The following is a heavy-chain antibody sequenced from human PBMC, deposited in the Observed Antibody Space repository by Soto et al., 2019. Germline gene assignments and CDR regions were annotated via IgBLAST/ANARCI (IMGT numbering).Heavy chain of an antibody. CDR1: DGSITNGGYH. Sequence: LSLTCTVSDGSITNGGYHCIWKHQHPGKGLEWIGHMFYSGSTFYNPSLKSRVTISIDTSKNKFSLKLTSVTAADTAVYYCARLSTVLVPLGTLSMRDYLYGRAVWGRGTTVPVSS. CDR2: MFYSGST. V-gene: IGHV4-31*03. D-gene: IGHD3-3*02. J-gene: IGHJ6*02. CDR3: ARLSTVLVPLGTLSMRDYLYGRAV.